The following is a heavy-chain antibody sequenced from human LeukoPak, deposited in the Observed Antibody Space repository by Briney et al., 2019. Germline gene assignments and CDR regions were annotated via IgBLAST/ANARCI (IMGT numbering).Heavy chain of an antibody. CDR3: ARPTYCGSNCYFNFDY. Sequence: ASVKVSCKTSGYTFATYFMHWVRQAPGQGLEWMGYIRPNSGVTNYAQKFRGRVTMIWDTSISTAYIELSGLTSDDTAIYYCARPTYCGSNCYFNFDYWGQGNLVTVSS. V-gene: IGHV1-2*02. D-gene: IGHD2-21*02. J-gene: IGHJ4*02. CDR1: GYTFATYF. CDR2: IRPNSGVT.